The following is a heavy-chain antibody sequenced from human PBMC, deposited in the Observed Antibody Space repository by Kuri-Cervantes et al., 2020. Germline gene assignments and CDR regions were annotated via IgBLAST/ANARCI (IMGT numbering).Heavy chain of an antibody. CDR2: INWSGTNT. Sequence: ESLKISCAGAGCSFDGYGLSWVRQVPGKGLEWVSGINWSGTNTDYADSVQGRFSISRDNAKNSLYLQMNSLRDEDTAYYFCVRQGAYYDRSGYYYHFDLWGQGTLVTVSS. CDR3: VRQGAYYDRSGYYYHFDL. J-gene: IGHJ4*02. CDR1: GCSFDGYG. D-gene: IGHD3-22*01. V-gene: IGHV3-20*04.